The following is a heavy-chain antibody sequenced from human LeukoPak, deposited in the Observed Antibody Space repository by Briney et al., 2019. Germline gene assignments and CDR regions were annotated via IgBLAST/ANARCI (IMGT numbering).Heavy chain of an antibody. V-gene: IGHV1-46*01. CDR3: ARDLSSYYDFWSAFDP. D-gene: IGHD3-3*01. Sequence: ASVKVSCKASGYTFTNYYIHWVRQAPGQGLECMGIINPSGGSTSYAQKFQGRVTMTRDMSTSTVYMELSSLRSEDTAVYYCARDLSSYYDFWSAFDPWGQGTLVTVSS. CDR1: GYTFTNYY. CDR2: INPSGGST. J-gene: IGHJ5*02.